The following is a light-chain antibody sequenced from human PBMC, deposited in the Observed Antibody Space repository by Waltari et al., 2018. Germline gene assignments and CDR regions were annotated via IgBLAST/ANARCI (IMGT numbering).Light chain of an antibody. CDR3: QHYGSSPAYT. Sequence: EIVLTQSPGTLSLFPGERATLPCRASQSIASSYLTWYQQKPGQAPRLLIYAASSRATDIPDRFSGGGSGTDFTLTISRLEPEDFAVYYCQHYGSSPAYTFGQGTKLELK. V-gene: IGKV3-20*01. CDR1: QSIASSY. J-gene: IGKJ2*01. CDR2: AAS.